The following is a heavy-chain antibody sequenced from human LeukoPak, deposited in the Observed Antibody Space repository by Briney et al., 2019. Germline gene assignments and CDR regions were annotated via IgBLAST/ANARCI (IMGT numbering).Heavy chain of an antibody. D-gene: IGHD3-16*02. CDR3: ASSGLRLGELSFDY. CDR2: IYHSGST. Sequence: SETLSLTCAVSGGSISSSNWWSWVRQPPGKGLEWFGEIYHSGSTNYNPSLKSRVTISVDKSKNQFSLKLSSVTAADTAVYYCASSGLRLGELSFDYWGQGTLVTVSS. CDR1: GGSISSSNW. J-gene: IGHJ4*02. V-gene: IGHV4-4*02.